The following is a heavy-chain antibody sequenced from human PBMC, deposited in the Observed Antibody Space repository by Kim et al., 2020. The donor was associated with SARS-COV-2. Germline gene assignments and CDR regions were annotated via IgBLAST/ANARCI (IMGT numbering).Heavy chain of an antibody. V-gene: IGHV4-34*01. J-gene: IGHJ4*02. Sequence: KSRVTISVDTSKNQFSLKLSSVTAADTAVYYCARRGAAVAGTTVYYFDYWGQGTLVTVSS. CDR3: ARRGAAVAGTTVYYFDY. D-gene: IGHD6-19*01.